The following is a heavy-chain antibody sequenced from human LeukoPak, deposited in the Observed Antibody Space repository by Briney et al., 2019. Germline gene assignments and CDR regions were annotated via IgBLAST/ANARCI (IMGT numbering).Heavy chain of an antibody. CDR3: ARSSYSSSSSV. CDR2: INSDGSEG. J-gene: IGHJ3*01. D-gene: IGHD6-6*01. Sequence: GGSLRLSCAVSGFTYSGFWMSWSRQAPGKGLEWVASINSDGSEGYYADVVKGRFTISRDNAKNSLYLQINSLRAEDTAVYYCARSSYSSSSSVWGQGTMVTVSS. CDR1: GFTYSGFW. V-gene: IGHV3-7*03.